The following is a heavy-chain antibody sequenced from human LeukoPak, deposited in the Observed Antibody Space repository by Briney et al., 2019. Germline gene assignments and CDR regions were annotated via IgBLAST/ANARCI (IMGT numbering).Heavy chain of an antibody. CDR1: GYTFSDYS. V-gene: IGHV1-2*06. CDR2: INPNSGGT. J-gene: IGHJ4*02. Sequence: ASVMVSCKASGYTFSDYSIHWVRQAPGQGLEWMGRINPNSGGTTYAQNFQGRVSMPRDTAINTAYMELSGLTSDDTAVYYCARGGSGSGYLYYFDYWGQGTLVSVPS. CDR3: ARGGSGSGYLYYFDY. D-gene: IGHD3-10*01.